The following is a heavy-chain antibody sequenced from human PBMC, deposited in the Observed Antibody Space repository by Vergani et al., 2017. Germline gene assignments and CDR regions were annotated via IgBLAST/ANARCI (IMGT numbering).Heavy chain of an antibody. CDR2: IYYSGST. J-gene: IGHJ6*03. CDR1: GGSLSGYY. V-gene: IGHV4-34*11. Sequence: QVQLQKWGAGLLKPSETLSLTCAVYGGSLSGYYWSWIRQPPGKGLEWIGYIYYSGSTNYNPSLKSRVTISVDTSKNQFSLKLSSVTAADTAVYYCASGYSYGPQGYYYYMDVWGKGTTVTVSS. D-gene: IGHD5-18*01. CDR3: ASGYSYGPQGYYYYMDV.